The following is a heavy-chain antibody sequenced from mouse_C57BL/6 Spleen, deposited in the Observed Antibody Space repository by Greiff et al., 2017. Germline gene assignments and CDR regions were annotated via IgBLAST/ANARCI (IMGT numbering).Heavy chain of an antibody. Sequence: EVKLVESEGGLVQPGSSMKLSCTASGFTFSDYYMAWVRQVPEKGLEWVANINYDGSSTYYLDSLKSRFIISRDNAKNILYLQMSSLKSEDTATYYCARVPYCSRGEGYFDVWGTGTTVTVSS. CDR2: INYDGSST. CDR3: ARVPYCSRGEGYFDV. D-gene: IGHD1-1*01. J-gene: IGHJ1*03. V-gene: IGHV5-16*01. CDR1: GFTFSDYY.